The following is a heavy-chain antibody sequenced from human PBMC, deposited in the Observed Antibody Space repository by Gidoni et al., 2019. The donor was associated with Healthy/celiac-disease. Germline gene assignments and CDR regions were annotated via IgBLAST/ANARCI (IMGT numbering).Heavy chain of an antibody. CDR2: ISCNSGSI. D-gene: IGHD2-15*01. CDR3: AKGPRTVAGAGMDV. V-gene: IGHV3-9*01. J-gene: IGHJ6*02. CDR1: GSTVDDFA. Sequence: EVQLAESGGGVGQPGRALRLSCAASGSTVDDFAMHWVRHAPGKGLEFVSVISCNSGSIASAYSVMGRFSISGDNAKISLYLQMISLRAEDTALYYCAKGPRTVAGAGMDVWGQGTPVTVSS.